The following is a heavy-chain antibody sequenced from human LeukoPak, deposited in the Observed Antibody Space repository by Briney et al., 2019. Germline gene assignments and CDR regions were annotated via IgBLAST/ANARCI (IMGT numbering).Heavy chain of an antibody. J-gene: IGHJ4*02. CDR2: INHSGST. CDR1: GGSFSGYY. Sequence: SETLSLTCAVYGGSFSGYYWSWIRQPPGKGLEWIGEINHSGSTNYNPSLKSRVTISVDTSKNQFSLKLSPVTAADTAVYYCARGVVPAAHDYWGQGTLVTVSS. V-gene: IGHV4-34*01. CDR3: ARGVVPAAHDY. D-gene: IGHD2-2*01.